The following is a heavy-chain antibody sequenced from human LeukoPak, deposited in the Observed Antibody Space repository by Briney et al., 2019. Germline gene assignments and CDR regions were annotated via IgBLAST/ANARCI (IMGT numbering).Heavy chain of an antibody. CDR3: ARNYDSSKDGNDY. J-gene: IGHJ4*02. Sequence: ASVTLSCKSSGGTFSSNAISWVRQGPGQGLERVGWISSYNGKTNYGKNVQGRVTMTTDTSTSTAYMELRSLRSDDTAIYYCARNYDSSKDGNDYWGQGTLVTVSS. CDR2: ISSYNGKT. V-gene: IGHV1-18*01. CDR1: GGTFSSNA. D-gene: IGHD3-22*01.